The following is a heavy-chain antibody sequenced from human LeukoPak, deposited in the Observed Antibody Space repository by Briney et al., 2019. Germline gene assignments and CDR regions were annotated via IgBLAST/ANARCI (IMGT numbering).Heavy chain of an antibody. V-gene: IGHV3-11*04. D-gene: IGHD3-10*01. CDR1: GFTFSDYY. CDR3: ARGLLLLWFGDRDAFDI. Sequence: GGSLRLSCAASGFTFSDYYMSWIRQAPGKGLEWVSYISSSGSTIYYADSVKGRLTISRDNAKNSLYLQMNSLRAEDTAVYYCARGLLLLWFGDRDAFDIWGQGTMVTVSS. J-gene: IGHJ3*02. CDR2: ISSSGSTI.